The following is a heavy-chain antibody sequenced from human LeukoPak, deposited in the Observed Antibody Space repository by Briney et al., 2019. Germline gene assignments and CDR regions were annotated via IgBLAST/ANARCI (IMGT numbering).Heavy chain of an antibody. CDR2: IYSGGTT. V-gene: IGHV4-39*01. J-gene: IGHJ4*02. CDR3: ARLVVFDSIGYPFDY. Sequence: PSETLSLTCTVSGGSISTSSYYWGWVRQPPGKGLEWIGPIYSGGTTYYNPSLKSRVTISVDTSKHQFSLQLRSVTAADTAVYYCARLVVFDSIGYPFDYWGQGALVTVSS. D-gene: IGHD3-22*01. CDR1: GGSISTSSYY.